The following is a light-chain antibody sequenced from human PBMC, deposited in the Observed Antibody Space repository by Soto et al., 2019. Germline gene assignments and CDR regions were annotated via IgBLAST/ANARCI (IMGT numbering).Light chain of an antibody. Sequence: QSALTQPPSASGSPGQSVTISCTGTSSDVGGYNFDSWYQQHPGKAPKLMIYEVTRRPSGVPDRFSASKSGNTASLTVSGLQAEDEADYYCSSYAGSNVVVFGGGTKVTVL. CDR1: SSDVGGYNF. CDR2: EVT. CDR3: SSYAGSNVVV. V-gene: IGLV2-8*01. J-gene: IGLJ2*01.